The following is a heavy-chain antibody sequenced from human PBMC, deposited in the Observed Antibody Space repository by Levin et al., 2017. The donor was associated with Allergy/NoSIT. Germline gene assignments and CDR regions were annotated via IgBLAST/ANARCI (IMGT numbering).Heavy chain of an antibody. CDR3: ASHNPKRQRVLLWFGELSMDV. J-gene: IGHJ6*02. D-gene: IGHD3-10*01. Sequence: SETLSLTCTVSGGSISSSSYYWGWIRQPPGKGLEWIGSIYYSGSTYYNPSLKSRVTISVDTSKNQFSLKLSSVTAADTAVYYCASHNPKRQRVLLWFGELSMDVWGQGTTVTVSS. CDR2: IYYSGST. V-gene: IGHV4-39*01. CDR1: GGSISSSSYY.